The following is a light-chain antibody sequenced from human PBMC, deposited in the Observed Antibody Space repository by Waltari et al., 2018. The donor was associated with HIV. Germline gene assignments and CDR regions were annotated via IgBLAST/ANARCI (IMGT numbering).Light chain of an antibody. Sequence: QSVLNQPHSASGTPGQRLTSSCSGISSNIESNEVNWYQQLPGTAPKILIYRNNQRPSGVPDRFSGSKSGTSASLAISGLRSEDEAEYYCAAWDDSLRGVFGGGTKLTVL. CDR3: AAWDDSLRGV. CDR2: RNN. CDR1: SSNIESNE. J-gene: IGLJ2*01. V-gene: IGLV1-47*01.